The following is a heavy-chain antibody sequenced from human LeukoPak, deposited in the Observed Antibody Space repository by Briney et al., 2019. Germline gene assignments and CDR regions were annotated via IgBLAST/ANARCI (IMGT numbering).Heavy chain of an antibody. V-gene: IGHV4-38-2*02. CDR3: ARGFRNKRGSRYYYYMDV. CDR1: GYSISTGYY. CDR2: INHSGST. D-gene: IGHD1-1*01. Sequence: PSETLSLTCSVSGYSISTGYYWGWIRQPPGKGLEWIGEINHSGSTNYNPSLKSRVTISVDTSKNQFSLKLSSVTAADTAVYYCARGFRNKRGSRYYYYMDVWGKGTTVTVSS. J-gene: IGHJ6*03.